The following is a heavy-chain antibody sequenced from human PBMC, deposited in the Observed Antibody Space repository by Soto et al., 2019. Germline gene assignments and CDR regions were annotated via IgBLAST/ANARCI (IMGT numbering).Heavy chain of an antibody. CDR3: ARDPPSLGMTTVTTIGMDV. D-gene: IGHD4-17*01. CDR2: IIPIFGTA. V-gene: IGHV1-69*13. Sequence: GASVKVSCKASGGTFRSFAISWVRKAPGQGLEWMGGIIPIFGTANYAQKFQGRVTITADESTSTAYMELSSLRSEDTAVYYCARDPPSLGMTTVTTIGMDVWGQGTTVTVPS. CDR1: GGTFRSFA. J-gene: IGHJ6*02.